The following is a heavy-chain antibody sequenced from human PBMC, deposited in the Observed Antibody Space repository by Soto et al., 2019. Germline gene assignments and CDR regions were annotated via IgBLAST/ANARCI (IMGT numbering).Heavy chain of an antibody. D-gene: IGHD6-13*01. CDR2: ISYDGSNK. J-gene: IGHJ3*02. CDR3: ATGIAAAGNRAFDI. V-gene: IGHV3-30*03. Sequence: GGSLRLSCAASGFTVSSYGMDRVCQAPGKGLEWVAVISYDGSNKYYAGSVKGRFTISRDNSKNTLYLQMNSLRAEDTAVYYCATGIAAAGNRAFDIWVQGTIVTLSS. CDR1: GFTVSSYG.